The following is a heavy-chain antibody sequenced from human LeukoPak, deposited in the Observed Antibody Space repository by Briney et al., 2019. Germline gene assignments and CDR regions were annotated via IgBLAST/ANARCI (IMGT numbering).Heavy chain of an antibody. Sequence: GGSLRLSCAASGFTFSSYSMNWVCQAPGKGLEWVSSISGSSSYIYYADSVKGRFTISRDNAKNSLYLQMNSLRAEDTAVYYCAKGSFYGGNSGDAFDIWGQGTMVTVSS. V-gene: IGHV3-21*04. J-gene: IGHJ3*02. CDR1: GFTFSSYS. D-gene: IGHD4-23*01. CDR2: ISGSSSYI. CDR3: AKGSFYGGNSGDAFDI.